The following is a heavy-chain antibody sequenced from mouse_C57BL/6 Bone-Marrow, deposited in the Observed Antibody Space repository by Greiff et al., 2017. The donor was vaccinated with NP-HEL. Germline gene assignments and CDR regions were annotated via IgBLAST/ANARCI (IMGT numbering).Heavy chain of an antibody. D-gene: IGHD2-5*01. CDR1: GFTFSDYG. CDR2: ISNLAYSI. J-gene: IGHJ2*01. Sequence: EVQGVESGGGLVQPGGSLKLSCAASGFTFSDYGMAWVRQAPRKGPEWVAFISNLAYSIYYADTVTGRFTISRENAKNTLYLEMSRLRSEDTAMEYCARRSNYVYYFDYWGQGTTLTVSS. CDR3: ARRSNYVYYFDY. V-gene: IGHV5-15*04.